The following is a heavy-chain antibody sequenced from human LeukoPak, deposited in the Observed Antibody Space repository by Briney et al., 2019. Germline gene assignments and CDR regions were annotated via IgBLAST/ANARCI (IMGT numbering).Heavy chain of an antibody. J-gene: IGHJ1*01. CDR3: ARDYTLTLGTTTYFQY. D-gene: IGHD1-1*01. CDR2: INTNTGNP. Sequence: ASVKVSCKASGYTFTSYGISWVRQAPGQGLELMGWINTNTGNPTYAQGFTGRFVFSLDTSVSTAYLQISSLKAEDTAVYYCARDYTLTLGTTTYFQYWGQGSLVTVSS. CDR1: GYTFTSYG. V-gene: IGHV7-4-1*02.